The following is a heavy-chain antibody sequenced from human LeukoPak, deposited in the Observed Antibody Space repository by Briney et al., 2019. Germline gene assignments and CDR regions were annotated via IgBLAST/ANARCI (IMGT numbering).Heavy chain of an antibody. CDR2: VHLDGRT. CDR1: GGSISSTNW. Sequence: SGTLSLICGVSGGSISSTNWWTWVRQPPGKGLEWIGEVHLDGRTNYNPSLESRLTMSVDLSENYISLKLTSVTAADTAVYYCAREGGFYRPLDYSGQGTLVTVSS. J-gene: IGHJ4*02. V-gene: IGHV4-4*02. D-gene: IGHD3-3*01. CDR3: AREGGFYRPLDY.